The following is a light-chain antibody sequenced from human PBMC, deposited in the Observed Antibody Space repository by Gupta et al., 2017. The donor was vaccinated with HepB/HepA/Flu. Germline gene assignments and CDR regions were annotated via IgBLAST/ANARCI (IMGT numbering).Light chain of an antibody. CDR3: QQYYSYPLT. J-gene: IGKJ4*01. CDR2: GAS. Sequence: AIRMTQSPSSISASTGDRVTITCRASQYISSYLAWYQQKPGKAPNLLIYGASTLQSGVPSRFSGGGSGTGFTLTISHLQSEDFATYYCQQYYSYPLTFGGGTKVEIK. V-gene: IGKV1-8*01. CDR1: QYISSY.